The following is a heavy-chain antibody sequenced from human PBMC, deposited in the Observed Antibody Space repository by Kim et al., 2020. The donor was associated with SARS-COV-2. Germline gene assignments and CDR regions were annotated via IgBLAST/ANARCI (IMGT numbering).Heavy chain of an antibody. V-gene: IGHV1-3*01. Sequence: ASVKVSCKASGYTFTSYAMHWVRQAPGQRLEWMGWINAGNGNTKYSQKFQGRVTITRDTSASTAYMELSSLRSEDTAVYYCAREPAKRWFGELRGGWFDPWGQGTLVTVSS. D-gene: IGHD3-10*01. CDR1: GYTFTSYA. J-gene: IGHJ5*02. CDR3: AREPAKRWFGELRGGWFDP. CDR2: INAGNGNT.